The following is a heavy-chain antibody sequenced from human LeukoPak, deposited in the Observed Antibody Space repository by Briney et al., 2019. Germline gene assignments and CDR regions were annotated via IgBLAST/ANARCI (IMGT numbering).Heavy chain of an antibody. J-gene: IGHJ4*03. CDR2: IFHSGST. CDR1: GDSISNNIW. V-gene: IGHV4-4*02. Sequence: SETLSLTCTVSGDSISNNIWWSWVRQPPGKGLEWIGEIFHSGSTNYNPSLKSRVTISLDKSKNQVALRVDSLTAADTAVYYCAKNAWYCLDYWGQGTTVTVSS. D-gene: IGHD6-13*01. CDR3: AKNAWYCLDY.